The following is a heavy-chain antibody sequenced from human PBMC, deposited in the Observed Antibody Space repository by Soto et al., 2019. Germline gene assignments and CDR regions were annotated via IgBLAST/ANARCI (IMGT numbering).Heavy chain of an antibody. V-gene: IGHV4-4*02. CDR3: AGVYDAYVSPRNWYFAL. CDR2: INHRGST. D-gene: IGHD4-17*01. J-gene: IGHJ2*01. Sequence: QVQLQESGPGLVKPSGTLSLTCAVFGDSISSSYWWSWVRQPPGKGLEWIGQINHRGSTNYNPALKSRVTMSVDKSKNQLSLKLTSVTAADTAVHYCAGVYDAYVSPRNWYFALWGRGTLVIVSS. CDR1: GDSISSSYW.